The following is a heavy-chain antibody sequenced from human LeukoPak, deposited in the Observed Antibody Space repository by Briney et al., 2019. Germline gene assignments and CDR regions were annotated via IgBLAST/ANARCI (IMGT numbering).Heavy chain of an antibody. V-gene: IGHV3-23*01. D-gene: IGHD1-14*01. J-gene: IGHJ4*02. CDR1: GFTFSSHG. Sequence: GGSLRLSCAASGFTFSSHGMNWVRQAPGKGLEWVSGIIPSGHTTYYADSVKGRVTISRDNSKNTLYLQMNSLRVEDTAVYYCARERPDSRNLDSWGRGALVTVSS. CDR3: ARERPDSRNLDS. CDR2: IIPSGHTT.